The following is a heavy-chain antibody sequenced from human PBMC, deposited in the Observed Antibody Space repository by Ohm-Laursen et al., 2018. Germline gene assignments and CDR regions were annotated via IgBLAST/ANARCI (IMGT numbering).Heavy chain of an antibody. CDR3: ARDATAGGTLG. V-gene: IGHV3-48*03. D-gene: IGHD6-13*01. CDR2: IGGIGKVI. Sequence: SLRLSCAASGFTFSSYEMNWVRQAPGRGLEWVSYIGGIGKVIYYAESVKGRFTISRDNAKSSLYLQMHSLRGDDTAVYYCARDATAGGTLGWGQGTLVTVSS. J-gene: IGHJ4*02. CDR1: GFTFSSYE.